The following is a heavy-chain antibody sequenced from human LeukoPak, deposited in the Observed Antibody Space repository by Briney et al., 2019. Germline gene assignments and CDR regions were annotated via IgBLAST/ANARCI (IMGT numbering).Heavy chain of an antibody. V-gene: IGHV4-59*01. Sequence: SETLSLTCTVSGGSISSYYWSWIRQPPGKGREWIGYIYYSGSTNYNPSLKSRVTISVDTSKNQFSLKLSSVTAADTAVYYCARVVFGVVMFDYWGKGTLVTVSS. CDR3: ARVVFGVVMFDY. J-gene: IGHJ4*02. D-gene: IGHD3-3*01. CDR2: IYYSGST. CDR1: GGSISSYY.